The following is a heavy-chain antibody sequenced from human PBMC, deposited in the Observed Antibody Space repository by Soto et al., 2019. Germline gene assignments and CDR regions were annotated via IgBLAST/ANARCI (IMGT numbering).Heavy chain of an antibody. D-gene: IGHD4-17*01. J-gene: IGHJ4*02. CDR3: AKYLTRVNYGDYFGY. V-gene: IGHV3-66*01. CDR2: IYRGGST. CDR1: GFTVRSNY. Sequence: EVQLVESGGGLVQPGGSLRLSCAASGFTVRSNYMSWVRQAPGKGLEWVSVIYRGGSTYYADSVKGRFTISRDNSKNTLYLQMNSLRVEDTAVYYCAKYLTRVNYGDYFGYWGQGTLVTVSS.